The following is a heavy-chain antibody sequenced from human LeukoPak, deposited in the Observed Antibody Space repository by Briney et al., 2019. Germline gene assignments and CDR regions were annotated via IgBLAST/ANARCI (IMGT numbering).Heavy chain of an antibody. CDR2: IYHSGST. V-gene: IGHV4-4*02. Sequence: SETLSLTCAVSGGSIKSNNWWSWVRQPPGKGLEWIGEIYHSGSTNYNPSLESRVTVSVDKSKNQFSLDLSSVTAADTAVYYCARVRYCSSTSCYRDFDYWGQGTLVTVSS. CDR1: GGSIKSNNW. CDR3: ARVRYCSSTSCYRDFDY. J-gene: IGHJ4*02. D-gene: IGHD2-2*02.